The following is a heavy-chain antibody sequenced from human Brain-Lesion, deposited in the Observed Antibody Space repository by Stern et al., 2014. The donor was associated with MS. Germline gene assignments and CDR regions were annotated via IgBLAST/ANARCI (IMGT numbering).Heavy chain of an antibody. CDR1: GFTFGSCA. V-gene: IGHV3-30*18. J-gene: IGHJ5*02. D-gene: IGHD2-8*01. CDR3: AKDRQYLMYFFDH. CDR2: VSYDGSNK. Sequence: QVQLVESGGGVVQPGRPLRLSCVASGFTFGSCAMHWVRQAPGKGLEWVAGVSYDGSNKYYADSVKGRFTISRDNSQNTLYMQMSSLRPEDTAVYYCAKDRQYLMYFFDHWGQGSLVTVSS.